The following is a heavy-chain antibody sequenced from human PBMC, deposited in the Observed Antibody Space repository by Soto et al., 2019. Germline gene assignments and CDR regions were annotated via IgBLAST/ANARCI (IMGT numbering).Heavy chain of an antibody. J-gene: IGHJ4*02. CDR1: GYTFINYH. D-gene: IGHD5-12*01. V-gene: IGHV1-18*01. CDR2: INTYNGMT. Sequence: QVQLVQSGGEVKKPGASVTVSCKASGYTFINYHITWVRQAPGQGLEWMAWINTYNGMTDYAQRFQGIVTMTRDTSTSTAYMERRNLGSDDTAVYFGAKSPRGEMATDWGQGTLVTVSS. CDR3: AKSPRGEMATD.